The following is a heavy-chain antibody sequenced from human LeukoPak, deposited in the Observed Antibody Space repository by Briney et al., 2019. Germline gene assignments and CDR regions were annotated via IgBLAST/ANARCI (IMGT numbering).Heavy chain of an antibody. D-gene: IGHD3-22*01. CDR2: MNPTSGKA. CDR1: GYTFTNYD. CDR3: ARGPHERSGYPDD. Sequence: ASVKVSCKASGYTFTNYDVNWVRQATGQGLEWMGWMNPTSGKAGFAQRFQGRVSMTRNISISTAYMELSSLRSEDTAVYYCARGPHERSGYPDDWGQGTLVTVSS. V-gene: IGHV1-8*01. J-gene: IGHJ4*02.